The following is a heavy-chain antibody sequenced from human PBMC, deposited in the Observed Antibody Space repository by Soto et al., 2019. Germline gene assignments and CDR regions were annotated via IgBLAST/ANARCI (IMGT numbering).Heavy chain of an antibody. Sequence: SETLSLTCAVYGGSFSGYYWSWIRQPPGKGLEWIGEINHSGSTNYNPSLKSRVTISVDTSKNQSSLKLSSVTAADTAVYYCATSPGYGMDVWGQGTTVTVSS. CDR3: ATSPGYGMDV. J-gene: IGHJ6*02. CDR2: INHSGST. V-gene: IGHV4-34*01. CDR1: GGSFSGYY.